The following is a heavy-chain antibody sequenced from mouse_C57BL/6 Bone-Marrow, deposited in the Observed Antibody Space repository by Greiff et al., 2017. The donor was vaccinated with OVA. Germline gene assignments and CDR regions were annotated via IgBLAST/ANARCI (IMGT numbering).Heavy chain of an antibody. Sequence: HLLASGGCFLPPGGSLKLSCAASGFTFSDYGMHWVRQAPEKGLEWVAYISSGSSTIYYADTVKGRFTISRDNAKNTLFLQMTSLRSEDTAMYYCANYDGYWGQGTTLTVSS. J-gene: IGHJ2*01. V-gene: IGHV5-17*01. CDR2: ISSGSSTI. CDR1: GFTFSDYG. D-gene: IGHD2-4*01. CDR3: ANYDGY.